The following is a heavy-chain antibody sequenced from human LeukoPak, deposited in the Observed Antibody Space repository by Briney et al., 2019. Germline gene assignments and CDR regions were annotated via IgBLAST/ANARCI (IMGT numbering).Heavy chain of an antibody. J-gene: IGHJ4*02. V-gene: IGHV4-39*01. CDR2: IYYSGIT. CDR3: ARGSSSWYYFDY. CDR1: GGSISSSSYY. Sequence: PSETLSLTCTVSGGSISSSSYYWGWIRQPPGKGLEWIGSIYYSGITYYNPSLKSRVTISVDTSKNQFSLKLSSVTAADTAVYYCARGSSSWYYFDYWGQGTLVTVSS. D-gene: IGHD6-13*01.